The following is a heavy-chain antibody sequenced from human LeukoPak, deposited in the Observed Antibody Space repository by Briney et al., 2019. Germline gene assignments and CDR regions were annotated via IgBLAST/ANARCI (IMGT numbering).Heavy chain of an antibody. D-gene: IGHD2-15*01. J-gene: IGHJ1*01. CDR2: IYHSGTT. CDR1: GGSITSYF. V-gene: IGHV4-59*01. Sequence: PSETLSLTCTVSGGSITSYFWTWIRQPPGKGLEWIGYIYHSGTTNYNPSLKGRVTISVDTSENQFSLKLSSVTAADTAVYYCAQKAPYSPGYSQHWGQGTLVTVSS. CDR3: AQKAPYSPGYSQH.